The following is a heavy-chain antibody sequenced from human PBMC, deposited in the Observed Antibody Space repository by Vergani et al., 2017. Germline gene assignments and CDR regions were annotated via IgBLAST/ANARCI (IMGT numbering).Heavy chain of an antibody. V-gene: IGHV4-31*03. Sequence: QVQLQESGPGLVKPSQTLSLTCSVSGDSISSGVYYWNWIRQHPGKGLEWIGYIYSTGSTHHNPSLRRRINMSVDTSKNQFSLKLNSVTAADTAMYYCARMGGYDEGDAFRIGYFDSWGPGNLVTVSS. J-gene: IGHJ4*02. CDR2: IYSTGST. D-gene: IGHD3-22*01. CDR3: ARMGGYDEGDAFRIGYFDS. CDR1: GDSISSGVYY.